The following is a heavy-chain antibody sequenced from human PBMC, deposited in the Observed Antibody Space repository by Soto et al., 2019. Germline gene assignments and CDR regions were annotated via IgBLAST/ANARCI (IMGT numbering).Heavy chain of an antibody. CDR1: GYTFTTYD. Sequence: ASVKVSCKASGYTFTTYDINWVRQASAQGLEWMGWMNPNSGHSGYAQKFQGKVTMTRKTSISTAYMELSSLRSEETAVYYCAVHSHYPGMDVWGQGTTVTVSS. J-gene: IGHJ6*02. V-gene: IGHV1-8*01. CDR2: MNPNSGHS. D-gene: IGHD4-4*01. CDR3: AVHSHYPGMDV.